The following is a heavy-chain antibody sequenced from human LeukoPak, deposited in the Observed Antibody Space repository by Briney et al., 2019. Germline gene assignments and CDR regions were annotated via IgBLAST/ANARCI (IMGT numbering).Heavy chain of an antibody. CDR2: IWYDGSNK. CDR3: ARVDTAMVTGSFWVIDY. CDR1: GFTFSSYG. J-gene: IGHJ4*02. V-gene: IGHV3-33*01. Sequence: GGSLRLSCAASGFTFSSYGMHWVRQAPGKGLEWVAVIWYDGSNKYYADSVKGRFTISRDNSKNTLYLRMNSLRAEDTAVYYCARVDTAMVTGSFWVIDYWGQGTLVTVSS. D-gene: IGHD5-18*01.